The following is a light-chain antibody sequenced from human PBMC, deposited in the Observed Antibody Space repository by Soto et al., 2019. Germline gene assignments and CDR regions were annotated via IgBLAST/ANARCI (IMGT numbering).Light chain of an antibody. V-gene: IGKV3-20*01. CDR3: QVYGSSPKT. CDR2: GVS. Sequence: IVLTQSPGTLSLSPGEGATLSCRASQPVNSGYLAWYQQKPGQAPRLLMHGVSTRDTGIPDRFSRSGAGTDFSLTISRLEPGDFAVYYCQVYGSSPKTVGQGTKVEFK. CDR1: QPVNSGY. J-gene: IGKJ1*01.